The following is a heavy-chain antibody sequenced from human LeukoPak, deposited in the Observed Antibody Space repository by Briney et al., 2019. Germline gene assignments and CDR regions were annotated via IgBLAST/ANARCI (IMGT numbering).Heavy chain of an antibody. Sequence: GASVKVSCKASGGTFSSYAISWVRQAPGQGLEWMGGIIPIFGTANYAQKFQGRVTITADESTSTAYMELSSLRSEDTAVYYCARGLKRFNGLNWFDPWGQGTLVTVSS. CDR3: ARGLKRFNGLNWFDP. J-gene: IGHJ5*02. D-gene: IGHD2-8*01. CDR2: IIPIFGTA. V-gene: IGHV1-69*13. CDR1: GGTFSSYA.